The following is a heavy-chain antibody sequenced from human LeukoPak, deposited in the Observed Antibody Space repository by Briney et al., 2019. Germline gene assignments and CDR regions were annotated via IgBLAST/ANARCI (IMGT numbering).Heavy chain of an antibody. Sequence: SETLSLTCTVSSDSISSSNYYWGWIRQPPGKGLEWIGSIYSSGSTYYNPSLKSRVTISVDTSKNQFSLNLSSVTAADMAVYYCARHHSNTYYYFDQWGQGTLVTVSS. V-gene: IGHV4-39*01. D-gene: IGHD2/OR15-2a*01. CDR3: ARHHSNTYYYFDQ. CDR2: IYSSGST. J-gene: IGHJ4*02. CDR1: SDSISSSNYY.